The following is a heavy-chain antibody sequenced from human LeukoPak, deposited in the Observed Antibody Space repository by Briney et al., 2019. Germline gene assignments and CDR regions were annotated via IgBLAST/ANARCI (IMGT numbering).Heavy chain of an antibody. Sequence: PGGSLRLSCAASGFTFSDYYMSWIRPAPGEGLEWVSYISSSGSTIYYADSMKGRFTISRDNAKNSLYLQMNSLRAEDTAVYYCARGRGSANWFDPWGQGTLVTVSS. CDR1: GFTFSDYY. D-gene: IGHD2-15*01. CDR3: ARGRGSANWFDP. J-gene: IGHJ5*02. CDR2: ISSSGSTI. V-gene: IGHV3-11*01.